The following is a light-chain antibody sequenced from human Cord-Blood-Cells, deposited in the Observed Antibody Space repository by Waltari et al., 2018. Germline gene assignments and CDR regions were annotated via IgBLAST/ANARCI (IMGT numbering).Light chain of an antibody. CDR1: QSISSY. CDR2: AAS. J-gene: IGKJ5*01. V-gene: IGKV1-39*01. CDR3: QQSYSTPIT. Sequence: DIPMTQSPSSLSASVGDRVTITCRASQSISSYLNWYQQKPGKAPKLLIYAASSFQSGVPSRFSGSGSGTDFTLTISRLHPEDFATYYCQQSYSTPITFGQGTRLEI.